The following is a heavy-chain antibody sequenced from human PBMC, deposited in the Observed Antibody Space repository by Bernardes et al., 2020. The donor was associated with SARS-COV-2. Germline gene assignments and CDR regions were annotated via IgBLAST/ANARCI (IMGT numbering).Heavy chain of an antibody. Sequence: ASVKVSCKASGYTFTDYHIHWVRQAPGQGLEWMGWVYSKSGDTSFAQNFQGRVTMTRDTSVSTAYMELSRLRFDDKAVYYCASVTWSSHDGFDIWGQGTVVTVSS. CDR3: ASVTWSSHDGFDI. CDR2: VYSKSGDT. CDR1: GYTFTDYH. D-gene: IGHD6-13*01. J-gene: IGHJ3*02. V-gene: IGHV1-2*02.